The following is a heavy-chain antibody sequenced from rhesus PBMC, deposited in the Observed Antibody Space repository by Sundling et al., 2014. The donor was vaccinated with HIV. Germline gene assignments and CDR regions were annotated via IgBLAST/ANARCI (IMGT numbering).Heavy chain of an antibody. V-gene: IGHV3-116*02. D-gene: IGHD6-13*01. CDR2: IRNKPNGGTA. CDR1: GFTFSDYC. J-gene: IGHJ4*01. CDR3: AREVYNNWSGLLDY. Sequence: EVRLVESGGGLVQPGGSLRLSCATSGFTFSDYCMSWVRQAPGKGPEWVGFIRNKPNGGTAEYAASVKGRFTISRDDSKNIASLQMNSLKTEDTAVYYCAREVYNNWSGLLDYWGQGVLVTVSS.